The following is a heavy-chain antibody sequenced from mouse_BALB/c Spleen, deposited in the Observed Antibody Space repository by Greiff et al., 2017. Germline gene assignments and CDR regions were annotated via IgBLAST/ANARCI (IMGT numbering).Heavy chain of an antibody. CDR2: IWSGGST. CDR3: GSYRSYAMDY. D-gene: IGHD2-14*01. Sequence: QVQLQQSGPGLVQPSQSLSITCTVSGFSLTSYGVHWVRQSPGKGLEWLGVIWSGGSTDYNAAFIYRLSTSKNNSKSQVFFKMNSLQANDTAIYYCGSYRSYAMDYWGQGTSVTVSS. CDR1: GFSLTSYG. V-gene: IGHV2-2*02. J-gene: IGHJ4*01.